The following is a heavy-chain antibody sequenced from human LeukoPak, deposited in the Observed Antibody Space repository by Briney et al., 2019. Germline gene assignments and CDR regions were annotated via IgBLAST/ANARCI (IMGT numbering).Heavy chain of an antibody. J-gene: IGHJ4*02. D-gene: IGHD3-22*01. CDR1: GFTFSSHW. CDR2: IKQDGNEK. Sequence: GGSLRLSCAASGFTFSSHWMTWVRQALGKGLEWVATIKQDGNEKQYVDSVKGRLTISRDNAEKSLYLQMDSLRGEDTAVYYCTRDVASSTYHFDSSGLLDYWGQGTLVTVSS. V-gene: IGHV3-7*01. CDR3: TRDVASSTYHFDSSGLLDY.